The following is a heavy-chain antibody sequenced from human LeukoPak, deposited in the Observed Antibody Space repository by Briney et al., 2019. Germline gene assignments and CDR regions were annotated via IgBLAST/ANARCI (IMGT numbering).Heavy chain of an antibody. Sequence: SETLSLTCTVSGGSVSSGSYYWSWIRQPPGKGLEWIGYIYYSGSTNYNPSLKSRVTISVDTSKNQFSLKLSSVTAADTAVYYCARWGSGGVSSSWYFGWYFDLWGRGTLVTVSS. CDR2: IYYSGST. V-gene: IGHV4-61*01. J-gene: IGHJ2*01. CDR3: ARWGSGGVSSSWYFGWYFDL. CDR1: GGSVSSGSYY. D-gene: IGHD6-13*01.